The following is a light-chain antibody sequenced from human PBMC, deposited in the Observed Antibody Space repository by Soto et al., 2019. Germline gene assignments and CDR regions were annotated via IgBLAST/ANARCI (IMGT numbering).Light chain of an antibody. CDR1: QSVSSN. J-gene: IGKJ4*01. CDR2: GAS. Sequence: EIVMTQSPATLSVSPGERATLSCRASQSVSSNLAWYQQKPGQAPRLLIDGASTRATGIPARFSVSGSGTEFTLTISSLQSEDFAVYYCQQYNNWPPLTVGGGTKVEIK. V-gene: IGKV3-15*01. CDR3: QQYNNWPPLT.